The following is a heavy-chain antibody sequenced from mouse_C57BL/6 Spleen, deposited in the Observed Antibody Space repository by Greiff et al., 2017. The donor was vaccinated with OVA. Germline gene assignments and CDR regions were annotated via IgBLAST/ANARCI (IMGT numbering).Heavy chain of an antibody. CDR1: GFSLTSYG. CDR3: ARSEDYDGYYYFDY. D-gene: IGHD2-3*01. Sequence: VQLQESGPGLVQPSQSLSITCTVSGFSLTSYGVHWVRQSPGKGLEWLGVIWSGGSTDYNAAFISRLSISKDNSKSQVFFKMNSLQADDTAIYYCARSEDYDGYYYFDYWGQGTTLTVSS. CDR2: IWSGGST. V-gene: IGHV2-2*01. J-gene: IGHJ2*01.